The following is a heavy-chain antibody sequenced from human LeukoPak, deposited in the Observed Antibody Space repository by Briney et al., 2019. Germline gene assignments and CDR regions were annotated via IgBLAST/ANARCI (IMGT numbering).Heavy chain of an antibody. J-gene: IGHJ3*02. V-gene: IGHV3-30*18. CDR1: GFTFSSCG. D-gene: IGHD6-19*01. CDR2: ISYDGSNK. Sequence: SLRLSCAASGFTFSSCGMHWVRQAPGKGLEWVAVISYDGSNKYYADSVKGRFTISRDNSKNTLFLEMNSLRAGDTAVYYCAKALTSGWYLDAFNIWGQGTMVTVSS. CDR3: AKALTSGWYLDAFNI.